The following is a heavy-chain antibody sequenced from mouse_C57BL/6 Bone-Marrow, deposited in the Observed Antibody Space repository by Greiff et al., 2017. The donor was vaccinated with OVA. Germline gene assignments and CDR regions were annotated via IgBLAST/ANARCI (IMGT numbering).Heavy chain of an antibody. V-gene: IGHV1-4*01. D-gene: IGHD3-1*01. CDR3: ARGLRRFAY. Sequence: VQLQQSGAELARPGASVKMSCKASGYTFTSYTMHWVKQRPGQGLEWIGYITPSSGYTKYNQKFKDKATLTADTSSSTAYMQLSSLTSEDSAVYYCARGLRRFAYWGQGTPVTVSA. J-gene: IGHJ3*01. CDR1: GYTFTSYT. CDR2: ITPSSGYT.